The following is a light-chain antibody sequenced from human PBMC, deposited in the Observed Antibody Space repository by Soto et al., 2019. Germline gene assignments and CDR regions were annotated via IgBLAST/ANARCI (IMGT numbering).Light chain of an antibody. J-gene: IGLJ3*02. V-gene: IGLV1-47*01. Sequence: QSVLTQPPSTSGTPGQRVTISCSGRTSNIGSNFVYWYQQLPGTAPKLLIYRDDQRPSGVPDRFSGSKSGTSASLAISGLRSEDEADYYCAAWDDSLSAWVFGGGNKLTVL. CDR2: RDD. CDR3: AAWDDSLSAWV. CDR1: TSNIGSNF.